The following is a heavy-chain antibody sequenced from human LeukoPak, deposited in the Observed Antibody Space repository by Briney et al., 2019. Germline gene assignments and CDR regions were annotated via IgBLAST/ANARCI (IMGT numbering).Heavy chain of an antibody. D-gene: IGHD4-17*01. J-gene: IGHJ4*02. CDR3: AGEGYGDYGDY. CDR1: GGSISSGGYS. Sequence: SETLSLTCTVSGGSISSGGYSWSWIRQPPGKGLEWIGYIYHSGSTYYNPSLKSRVTISVDRSKNQFSLKLSSVTAADTAVYYCAGEGYGDYGDYWGQGTLVTVSS. V-gene: IGHV4-30-2*01. CDR2: IYHSGST.